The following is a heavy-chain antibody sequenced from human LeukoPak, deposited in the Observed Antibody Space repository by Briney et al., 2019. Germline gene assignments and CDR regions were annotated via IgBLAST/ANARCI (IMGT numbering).Heavy chain of an antibody. CDR1: GFTVSSNY. V-gene: IGHV3-53*01. J-gene: IGHJ4*02. D-gene: IGHD6-13*01. CDR3: AREGITAAADH. CDR2: IYSGGST. Sequence: GGSLRLSCAASGFTVSSNYMSWVRQAPGKGLEWVSVIYSGGSTFYADSVKGRFTISRDNAKNSLYLQLNSLRAEDTAVYYCAREGITAAADHWGQGTLVTVSS.